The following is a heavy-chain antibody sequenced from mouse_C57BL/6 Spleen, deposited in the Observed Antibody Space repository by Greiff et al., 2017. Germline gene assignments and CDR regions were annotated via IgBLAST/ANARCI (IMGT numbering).Heavy chain of an antibody. V-gene: IGHV14-2*01. CDR2: IDPEDGET. CDR3: ARAHGSSYYFDY. Sequence: EVQLQQSGAELVKPGASVKLSCTASGFNIQDYYMHWVKQRTEQGLEWIGRIDPEDGETKYAPKFPGKATITADTSSNTASLQLSSLTSEDTAVYYCARAHGSSYYFDYWGQGTTLTVSS. CDR1: GFNIQDYY. D-gene: IGHD1-1*01. J-gene: IGHJ2*01.